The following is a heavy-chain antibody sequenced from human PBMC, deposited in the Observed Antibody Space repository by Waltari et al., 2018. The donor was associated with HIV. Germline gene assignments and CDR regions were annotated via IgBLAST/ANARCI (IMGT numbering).Heavy chain of an antibody. CDR2: IYYSGST. CDR3: ARAEQWLTQGSYFDY. D-gene: IGHD6-19*01. Sequence: QVQLQESGPGLVKPSQTLYLTCPVSGGSISSGGYYWSCIRQHPGKGLEWIGYIYYSGSTYYNPSLKSRVTISVDTSKNQFSLKLSSVTAADTAVYYCARAEQWLTQGSYFDYWGQGTLVTVSS. J-gene: IGHJ4*02. CDR1: GGSISSGGYY. V-gene: IGHV4-31*03.